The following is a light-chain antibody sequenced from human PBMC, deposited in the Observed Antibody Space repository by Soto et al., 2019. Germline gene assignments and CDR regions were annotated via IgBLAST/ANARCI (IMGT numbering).Light chain of an antibody. CDR3: QQYSSSLRGLT. J-gene: IGKJ4*01. CDR1: QSVSSSY. CDR2: ATS. Sequence: EIVLTQAPGTLSLSPGERATLSCRASQSVSSSYLAWYQQKPGQAPRLLIFATSGRATGIPDRFSGSGSGTDFTLTISRLEPEDFAVYYCQQYSSSLRGLTFGGGTKVEIK. V-gene: IGKV3-20*01.